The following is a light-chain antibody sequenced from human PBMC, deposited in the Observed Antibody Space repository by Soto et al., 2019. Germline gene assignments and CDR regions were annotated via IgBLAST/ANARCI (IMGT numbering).Light chain of an antibody. J-gene: IGLJ1*01. CDR1: SSNIGTNY. V-gene: IGLV1-47*01. CDR2: RNN. Sequence: QSVLTQPPSASGTPGQRVTISCSGSSSNIGTNYVYWYQQLPGTAPKLLIYRNNQRPSGVPDRFSGSKSGTSASLAISGLRSEDEADYYCAAWDDRLRGIYVFGIGTKLTVL. CDR3: AAWDDRLRGIYV.